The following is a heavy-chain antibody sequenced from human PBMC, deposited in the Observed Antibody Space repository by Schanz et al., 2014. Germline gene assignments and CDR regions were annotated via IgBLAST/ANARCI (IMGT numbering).Heavy chain of an antibody. CDR3: ARGNPYCSSTSCSGLDAYDV. CDR2: ISAYNGHT. J-gene: IGHJ3*01. D-gene: IGHD2-2*01. Sequence: QGQLVQSGAEVKKPGASVKVSCKASGYTFTSYGITWVRQAPGQGLEWMGWISAYNGHTTYEQKFQGRVTMTTDTSTSAAYMELRNVRYDDTAMYYCARGNPYCSSTSCSGLDAYDVWGQGTLVTVSS. V-gene: IGHV1-18*01. CDR1: GYTFTSYG.